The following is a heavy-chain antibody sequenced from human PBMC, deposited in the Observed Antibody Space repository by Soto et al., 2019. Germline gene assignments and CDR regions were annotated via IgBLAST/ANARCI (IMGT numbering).Heavy chain of an antibody. Sequence: SETLSLTCTVSVGSISSGGYYWSWIRQHPGKGLEWIGYIYYSGSTYYNPSLKSRVTISVDTSKNQFSLKLSSVTAADTAVYYCAREDSSRWYFDPWGQGTLVTVSS. CDR3: AREDSSRWYFDP. J-gene: IGHJ5*02. D-gene: IGHD6-13*01. V-gene: IGHV4-31*03. CDR2: IYYSGST. CDR1: VGSISSGGYY.